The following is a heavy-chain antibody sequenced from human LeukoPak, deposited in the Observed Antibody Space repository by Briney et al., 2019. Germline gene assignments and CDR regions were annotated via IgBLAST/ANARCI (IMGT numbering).Heavy chain of an antibody. CDR1: RGTFDSYG. CDR2: VMAIFGRV. V-gene: IGHV1-69*05. D-gene: IGHD3-22*01. CDR3: ARGELGDRSGFSFFDY. Sequence: SVKVSCKAPRGTFDSYGISWVRQAPGQGLEWMGGVMAIFGRVKYGQKFQGRATITTDASTSTADMELSSLTSEDTGVYYCARGELGDRSGFSFFDYWGQGTLVTVSS. J-gene: IGHJ4*02.